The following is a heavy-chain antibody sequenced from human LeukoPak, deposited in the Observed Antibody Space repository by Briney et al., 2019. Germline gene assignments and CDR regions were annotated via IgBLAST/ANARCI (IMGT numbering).Heavy chain of an antibody. V-gene: IGHV1-2*02. Sequence: RASVKVSCKASGYTFTGYYMHWMRQAPGQGPEWMGWINPNSGGTSYAQKFQGRVTMTRDTSISTAYMELSRLRSDDTAVYYCARAKVIVPDYWGQGTLVTVSS. J-gene: IGHJ4*02. D-gene: IGHD5-18*01. CDR3: ARAKVIVPDY. CDR1: GYTFTGYY. CDR2: INPNSGGT.